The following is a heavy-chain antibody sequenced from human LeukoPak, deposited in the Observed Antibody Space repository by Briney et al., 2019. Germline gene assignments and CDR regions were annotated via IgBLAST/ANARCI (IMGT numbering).Heavy chain of an antibody. V-gene: IGHV3-15*01. CDR3: TTDYYDYVWGSYRPDY. CDR2: IKAKAHGGTI. Sequence: GGSLRLSCAASGFTFINAWMAWVRQAPGKGLEWVGRIKAKAHGGTIEYVAPVKGRFTISRDDSKNTLYLQMNSLKTEDTAVYYCTTDYYDYVWGSYRPDYWGQGTLVTVSS. J-gene: IGHJ4*02. CDR1: GFTFINAW. D-gene: IGHD3-16*02.